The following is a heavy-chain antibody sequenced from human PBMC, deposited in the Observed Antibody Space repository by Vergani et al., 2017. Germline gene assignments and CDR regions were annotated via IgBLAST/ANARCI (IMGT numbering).Heavy chain of an antibody. D-gene: IGHD2-2*01. CDR3: AGAIVVVPAAIEWFDP. J-gene: IGHJ5*02. Sequence: QVQLQESGPGLVKPSEPLSLTCTVSGGSISSYYWSWIRQPAGKGLEWIGRIYTSGSTNYNPSLKSRVTMSVDTSKNQFSLKLSSVTAADTAVYYCAGAIVVVPAAIEWFDPWGQGTLVTVSS. V-gene: IGHV4-4*07. CDR2: IYTSGST. CDR1: GGSISSYY.